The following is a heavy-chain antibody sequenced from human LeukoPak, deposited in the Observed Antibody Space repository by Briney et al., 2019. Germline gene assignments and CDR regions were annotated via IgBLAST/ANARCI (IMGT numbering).Heavy chain of an antibody. D-gene: IGHD2-2*01. CDR3: ARLGYCTSTTCEDNWFDP. V-gene: IGHV3-23*01. Sequence: GGSLRLSCAASGFTFSSYAMSWVRQAPGKGLAWVSAISGSGDNTYYADSVKGRFTISRDNSENTLFLQMNSLRAEDTALYYCARLGYCTSTTCEDNWFDPWGQGTLVTVSS. J-gene: IGHJ5*02. CDR1: GFTFSSYA. CDR2: ISGSGDNT.